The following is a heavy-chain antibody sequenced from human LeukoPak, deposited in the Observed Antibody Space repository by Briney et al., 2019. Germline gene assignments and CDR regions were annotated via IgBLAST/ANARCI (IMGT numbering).Heavy chain of an antibody. Sequence: SETLSLTCTVSGGSISSSSYYWGWIRQPPGKGLEWIGSIYYSGSTYYNPSLKSRVTISVDTTKNQFSLKLSSVTAADTAVYYCARGDCSGGSCYLFDHWGQGALVTVSS. D-gene: IGHD2-15*01. CDR1: GGSISSSSYY. CDR3: ARGDCSGGSCYLFDH. V-gene: IGHV4-39*01. CDR2: IYYSGST. J-gene: IGHJ4*02.